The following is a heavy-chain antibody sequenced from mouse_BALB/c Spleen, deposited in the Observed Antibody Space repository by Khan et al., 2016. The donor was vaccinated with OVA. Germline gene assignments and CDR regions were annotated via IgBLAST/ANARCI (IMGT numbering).Heavy chain of an antibody. V-gene: IGHV9-1*02. D-gene: IGHD1-1*01. J-gene: IGHJ1*01. CDR1: GYTFTNYR. Sequence: QIQLVQSGPELKKPGETVKISCKASGYTFTNYRMNWMKQAPGKGLKWMGWINTYTGEPTYGDDFKGRFAFSLETSASTAYLQINNLKNEDMATXFCARESSYWYFEVWGAGTTVTVSS. CDR2: INTYTGEP. CDR3: ARESSYWYFEV.